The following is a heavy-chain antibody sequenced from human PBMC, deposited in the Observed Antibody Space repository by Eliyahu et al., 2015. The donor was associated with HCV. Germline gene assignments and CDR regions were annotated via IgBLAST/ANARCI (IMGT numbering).Heavy chain of an antibody. CDR2: ISYDGSKK. CDR1: GFTFNSYG. Sequence: QVQLVESGGGVVQPGRSLRLSCAASGFTFNSYGMHWVRQAPGKGLEWVAVISYDGSKKYYADSVKGRLTISRDNSKNTLYLLMNSVRTEDTAVYYCARDYDSSGYHPFDYWGQGTLVTVSS. CDR3: ARDYDSSGYHPFDY. J-gene: IGHJ4*02. V-gene: IGHV3-30*03. D-gene: IGHD3-22*01.